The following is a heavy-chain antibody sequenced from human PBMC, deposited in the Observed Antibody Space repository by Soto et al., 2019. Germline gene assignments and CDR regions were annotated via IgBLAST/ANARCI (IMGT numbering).Heavy chain of an antibody. Sequence: LKISCEGCAYSFRNHWIGWVRQLPGKGLELMGVIHAVDFDTRYNPSFEAQVTLSVDTSTSTAYLQWHSLRASDTAIYFCARRSAYYYGRQQYYFETWGQGTQVGVSS. CDR3: ARRSAYYYGRQQYYFET. CDR1: AYSFRNHW. V-gene: IGHV5-51*01. CDR2: IHAVDFDT. D-gene: IGHD3-10*01. J-gene: IGHJ4*02.